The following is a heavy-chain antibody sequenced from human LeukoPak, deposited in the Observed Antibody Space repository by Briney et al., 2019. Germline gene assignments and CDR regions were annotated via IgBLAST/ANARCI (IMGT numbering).Heavy chain of an antibody. D-gene: IGHD2-2*01. CDR3: ARESCSSTSCPAAHYYYYGMDV. Sequence: ASVTVSCTASGYTFTPYVMHWVRQAPGQGLEWMGWINPNSGGTNYAQKFQGWVTMTRDTSISTAYMELSRLRSDDTAVYYCARESCSSTSCPAAHYYYYGMDVWGQGTTVTVSS. J-gene: IGHJ6*02. CDR2: INPNSGGT. CDR1: GYTFTPYV. V-gene: IGHV1-2*04.